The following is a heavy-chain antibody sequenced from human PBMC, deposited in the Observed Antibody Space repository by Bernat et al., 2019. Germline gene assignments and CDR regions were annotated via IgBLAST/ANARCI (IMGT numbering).Heavy chain of an antibody. V-gene: IGHV3-15*01. CDR2: IRSRPSGGTT. D-gene: IGHD3-3*01. Sequence: EVHLVESGGGLVKPGESLRVSCAASGFIFRNAWMSLVRQAPGKGLEWVGRIRSRPSGGTTDYAAPVKGRFTISRDDSTNTLYLQMNNLKTEDTAMYYCLKEDFDLWTWGQGTLVTVS. J-gene: IGHJ5*02. CDR1: GFIFRNAW. CDR3: LKEDFDLWT.